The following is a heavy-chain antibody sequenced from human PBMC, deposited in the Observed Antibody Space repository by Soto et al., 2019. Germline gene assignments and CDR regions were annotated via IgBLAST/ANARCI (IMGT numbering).Heavy chain of an antibody. CDR3: ARWGGEMAPHAFDI. Sequence: QVQLQESGPGLVKPSQTLSLTCTVSGGSISSGGYYWSWIRQHPGKGLEWIGYIYYSGSTYYNPSLKSRVTISVDTSKYQFSLKLSSVTAADTAVYYCARWGGEMAPHAFDIWGQGTMVTVSS. J-gene: IGHJ3*02. D-gene: IGHD3-10*01. CDR1: GGSISSGGYY. CDR2: IYYSGST. V-gene: IGHV4-31*03.